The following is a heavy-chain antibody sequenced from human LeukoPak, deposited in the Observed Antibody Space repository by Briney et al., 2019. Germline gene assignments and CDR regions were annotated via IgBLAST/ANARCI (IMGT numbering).Heavy chain of an antibody. CDR2: ISRSSSAI. V-gene: IGHV3-48*01. J-gene: IGHJ4*02. Sequence: GGSLRLSCSASGFTFSSYSMNWVRQAPGKGLEWVSYISRSSSAIYYADSVKGRFTISRDNSKNTLYLQMNSLRAEDTAVYYCARDQRRFGELLRFDYWGQGTLVTVSS. D-gene: IGHD3-10*01. CDR1: GFTFSSYS. CDR3: ARDQRRFGELLRFDY.